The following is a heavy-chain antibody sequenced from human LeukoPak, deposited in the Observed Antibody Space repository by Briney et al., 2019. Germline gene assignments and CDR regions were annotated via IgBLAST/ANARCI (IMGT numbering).Heavy chain of an antibody. CDR1: GGSISTYY. Sequence: SETLSLTCTVSGGSISTYYWNWIRQPPGKGLEWIGYIYYSGSTNYNPSLKSRVTISVDTSKNQFSLKLSSVTAADTAAYYCAVNLYSSGWYSDYWGQGTLVTVSS. D-gene: IGHD6-19*01. CDR3: AVNLYSSGWYSDY. V-gene: IGHV4-59*01. J-gene: IGHJ4*02. CDR2: IYYSGST.